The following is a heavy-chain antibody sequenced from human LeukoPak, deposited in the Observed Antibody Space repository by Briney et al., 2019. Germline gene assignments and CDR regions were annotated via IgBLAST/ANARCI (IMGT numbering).Heavy chain of an antibody. Sequence: SETLSLTCTVSGGSISSYYWSWIRQPAGKGLEWIGRIYTSGSTNYNPSLKSRVTMSVDTSKNQFSLKLSSVTAADTAVYYCAGYYDSSGWGYYGMDVWGQGTTVTVSS. J-gene: IGHJ6*02. CDR3: AGYYDSSGWGYYGMDV. CDR2: IYTSGST. V-gene: IGHV4-4*07. CDR1: GGSISSYY. D-gene: IGHD3-22*01.